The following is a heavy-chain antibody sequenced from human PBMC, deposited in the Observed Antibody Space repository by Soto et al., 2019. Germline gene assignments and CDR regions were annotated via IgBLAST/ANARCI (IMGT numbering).Heavy chain of an antibody. CDR3: ARDHYGPGWFDP. D-gene: IGHD3-10*01. J-gene: IGHJ5*02. CDR2: INPSGGST. CDR1: GYTFTSYY. V-gene: IGHV1-46*01. Sequence: ASVKVSCKASGYTFTSYYMHWVRQAPGQGLEWMGIINPSGGSTSYAQKFQGRVTMTRDTSTSTVYMELNSLRAEDTAVYYCARDHYGPGWFDPWGQGTLVTVSS.